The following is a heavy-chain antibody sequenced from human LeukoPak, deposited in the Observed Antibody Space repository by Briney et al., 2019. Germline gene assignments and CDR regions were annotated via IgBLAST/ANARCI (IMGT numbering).Heavy chain of an antibody. V-gene: IGHV1-69*13. Sequence: SVKVSCKASGGTFSSYAISWVRQAPGQGLEWMGGIIPIFGTANYAQKFQGRVTITADESTSTAYMELRSLRSDDTAVYYCARTSLTYGDYERWGQGTLVTVSS. CDR2: IIPIFGTA. D-gene: IGHD4-17*01. CDR3: ARTSLTYGDYER. CDR1: GGTFSSYA. J-gene: IGHJ4*02.